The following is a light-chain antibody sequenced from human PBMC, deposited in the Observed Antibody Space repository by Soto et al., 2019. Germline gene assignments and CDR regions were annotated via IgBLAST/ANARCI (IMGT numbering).Light chain of an antibody. J-gene: IGKJ2*01. Sequence: EVLLTQSPATLSFTPGESATLSCRASQPINTYLGWYQQKSGQSPRLLIYDASNRAADIPARFSASGFGTDFTLTISSLKPEDFVTYYCHHRSNGPPEDTFGQGTKLEI. CDR1: QPINTY. CDR3: HHRSNGPPEDT. CDR2: DAS. V-gene: IGKV3-11*01.